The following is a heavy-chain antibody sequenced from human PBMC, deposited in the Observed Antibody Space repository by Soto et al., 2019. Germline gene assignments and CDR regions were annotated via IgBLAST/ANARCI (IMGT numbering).Heavy chain of an antibody. J-gene: IGHJ4*01. V-gene: IGHV3-11*01. Sequence: PGGSLTRSCAGCGFNFSDSYMSWIRQAPGKGLGWVSYISSSGSTIYYADSVKGRFTISRDNAKNSLYLQMNSLRAEDTAVYYCAREDEQLGLNPFDYWGHGTLVTVSS. CDR1: GFNFSDSY. CDR3: AREDEQLGLNPFDY. CDR2: ISSSGSTI. D-gene: IGHD6-6*01.